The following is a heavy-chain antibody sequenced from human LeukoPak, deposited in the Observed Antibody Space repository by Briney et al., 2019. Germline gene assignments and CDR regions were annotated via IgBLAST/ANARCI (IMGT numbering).Heavy chain of an antibody. CDR3: ARVQPFYCGGDCWDAFDI. CDR1: GYTFTSYG. V-gene: IGHV1-18*01. J-gene: IGHJ3*02. CDR2: TSAYNGNT. D-gene: IGHD2-21*02. Sequence: GASVKVSCKASGYTFTSYGISWVRQAPGQGLEWMGWTSAYNGNTNYAQKLQGRVTMTTDTSTSTAYMELRSLRSDDTAVYYCARVQPFYCGGDCWDAFDIWGQGTMVTVSS.